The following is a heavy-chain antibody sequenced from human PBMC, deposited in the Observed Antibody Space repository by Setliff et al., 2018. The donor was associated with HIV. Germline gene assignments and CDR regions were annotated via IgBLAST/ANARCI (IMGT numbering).Heavy chain of an antibody. V-gene: IGHV4-61*10. Sequence: PSETLSLTCTVSGGSISSGSYYWSWIRQPAGKGPEWIGEINESGRINYNPSLKSRLIISVDTSKKQFSLNLISMTAADTAVYFCARETDVSTSWFGGYYFDFWGQGTVVTVSS. CDR2: INESGRI. D-gene: IGHD3-3*01. CDR3: ARETDVSTSWFGGYYFDF. J-gene: IGHJ4*02. CDR1: GGSISSGSYY.